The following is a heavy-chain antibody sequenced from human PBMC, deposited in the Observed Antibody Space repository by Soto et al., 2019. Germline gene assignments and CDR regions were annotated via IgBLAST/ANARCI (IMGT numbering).Heavy chain of an antibody. Sequence: GGSLRLSCAASGFTFSSYAMSWVRQAPGKGLEWVGRSRDKRNSYSTEYDASVKSRFTVSRDESKDLLFLQMNSLTTEDTAVYYCARLKNYCIDYWGQGTLVTVSS. CDR1: GFTFSSYA. D-gene: IGHD3-10*01. CDR3: ARLKNYCIDY. V-gene: IGHV3-72*01. J-gene: IGHJ4*02. CDR2: SRDKRNSYST.